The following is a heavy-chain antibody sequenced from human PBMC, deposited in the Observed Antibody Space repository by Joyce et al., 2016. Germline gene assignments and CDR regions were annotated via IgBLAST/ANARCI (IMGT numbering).Heavy chain of an antibody. D-gene: IGHD3-3*01. CDR2: IHYSGST. CDR1: GGSISSAY. CDR3: ARDPRPSLHTIYGVVPTRGGFDV. V-gene: IGHV4-59*01. J-gene: IGHJ6*02. Sequence: QVQLRESGPGLVKPSETLSLTCTVSGGSISSAYWTWIRQSPGKGLEWIGEIHYSGSTNYNPSLKGRVDMSVDTSKNHFTLKLNSVTAADTAVYYCARDPRPSLHTIYGVVPTRGGFDVWGQGTTVAVSS.